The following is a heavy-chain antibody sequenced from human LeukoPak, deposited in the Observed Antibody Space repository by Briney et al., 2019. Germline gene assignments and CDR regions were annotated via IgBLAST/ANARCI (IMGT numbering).Heavy chain of an antibody. CDR3: ARPGYSYGSPLYYFDY. V-gene: IGHV3-21*01. J-gene: IGHJ4*02. CDR2: ISSSSSYI. CDR1: GFTFSSYS. D-gene: IGHD5-18*01. Sequence: GGSLRLSCAASGFTFSSYSMNWVRQAPGKGLEWVSSISSSSSYIYFADSVKGRFTISRDNAKNSLYLQMNSLGAEDTAVYYCARPGYSYGSPLYYFDYWGQGALVTVSS.